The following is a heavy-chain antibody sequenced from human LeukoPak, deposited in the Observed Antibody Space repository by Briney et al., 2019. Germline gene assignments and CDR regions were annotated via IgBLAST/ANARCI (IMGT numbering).Heavy chain of an antibody. CDR3: AKDGRGPVVRLVTDFDY. J-gene: IGHJ4*02. CDR2: IYYSGST. D-gene: IGHD3-10*01. V-gene: IGHV4-59*01. CDR1: GGSISSYY. Sequence: SETLSLTCTVSGGSISSYYWSWIRQPPGKGLEWIGYIYYSGSTNYNPSLKSRVTISVDTSKNQSSLKLSSVTAADTAVYYCAKDGRGPVVRLVTDFDYWGQGTLVTVSS.